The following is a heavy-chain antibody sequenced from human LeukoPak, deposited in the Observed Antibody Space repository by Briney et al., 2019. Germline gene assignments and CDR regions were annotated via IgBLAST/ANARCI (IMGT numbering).Heavy chain of an antibody. J-gene: IGHJ4*02. Sequence: GGSLRLSCAASGFTFSSYAMSWVRQAPGKGLEWVSAISGSGGNTYYADSVKGRFTISRDNSKNTLYLQMNSLRAEDTAVYYCAKDPAAYDYVWGSYRFGYWGQGTLVTVSS. CDR3: AKDPAAYDYVWGSYRFGY. V-gene: IGHV3-23*01. CDR2: ISGSGGNT. CDR1: GFTFSSYA. D-gene: IGHD3-16*02.